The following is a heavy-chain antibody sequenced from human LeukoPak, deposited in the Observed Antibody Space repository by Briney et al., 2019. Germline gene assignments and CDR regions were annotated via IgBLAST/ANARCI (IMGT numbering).Heavy chain of an antibody. D-gene: IGHD6-19*01. CDR2: ITGDAGRT. J-gene: IGHJ4*02. CDR1: GFTFDDYA. V-gene: IGHV3-43*02. Sequence: GGSLRLSCAASGFTFDDYAMNWVRQAPGKGLEWVSLITGDAGRTYFADSVKGRFAISRDNSKNSLYLQMNSLKTEDTALYYCAREGPIAVAGYFDYWGQGSLVTVSS. CDR3: AREGPIAVAGYFDY.